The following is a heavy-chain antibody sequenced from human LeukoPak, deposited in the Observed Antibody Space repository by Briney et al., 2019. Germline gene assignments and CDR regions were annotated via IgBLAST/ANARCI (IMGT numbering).Heavy chain of an antibody. CDR2: IKPNSGVT. V-gene: IGHV1-2*02. J-gene: IGHJ4*02. D-gene: IGHD2-21*02. CDR3: ARTTYCGSDWYFNFDY. Sequence: ASVKVSCTTSGYTFATYFMHWVRQAPGQGLEWMGYIKPNSGVTNYAQTFRGRVTMTWDTSISTPYIELSGLTSDDTAIYYCARTTYCGSDWYFNFDYWGQGTLVTVSS. CDR1: GYTFATYF.